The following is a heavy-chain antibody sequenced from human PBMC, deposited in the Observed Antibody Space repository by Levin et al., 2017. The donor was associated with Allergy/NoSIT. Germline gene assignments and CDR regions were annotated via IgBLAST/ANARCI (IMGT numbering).Heavy chain of an antibody. CDR1: GVSFNTYA. D-gene: IGHD3-9*01. V-gene: IGHV1-69*10. J-gene: IGHJ3*02. Sequence: PGASVKVSCEASGVSFNTYAFSWVRQAPGQRLEWMGGIIPIQDTANYAQKFQGRITITADISTNTAYMELRSLTSDDTAVYYCARVFRAHYDLLSTYRALDIWGQGTKVTVSS. CDR3: ARVFRAHYDLLSTYRALDI. CDR2: IIPIQDTA.